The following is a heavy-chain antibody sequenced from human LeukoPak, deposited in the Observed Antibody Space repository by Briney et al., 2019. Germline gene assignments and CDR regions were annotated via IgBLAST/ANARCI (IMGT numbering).Heavy chain of an antibody. Sequence: ASVKVSCQVSGYTLTQLSMQWVRQAPGKGLAWMGGFHPEDGETNYAQKFQGTVTMTEDTSTETAYMERSSLKSKDTAVYYCATRRWLQSCFDYCGQGTLVTVSS. J-gene: IGHJ4*02. CDR1: GYTLTQLS. D-gene: IGHD5-24*01. CDR3: ATRRWLQSCFDY. V-gene: IGHV1-24*01. CDR2: FHPEDGET.